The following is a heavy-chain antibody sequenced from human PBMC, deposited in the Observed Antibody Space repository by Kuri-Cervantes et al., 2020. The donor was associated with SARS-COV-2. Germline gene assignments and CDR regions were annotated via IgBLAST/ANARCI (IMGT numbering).Heavy chain of an antibody. CDR2: IYHSGST. V-gene: IGHV4-38-2*02. CDR1: GYSISSGYY. D-gene: IGHD6-6*01. J-gene: IGHJ4*02. Sequence: SETLSLTSTVSGYSISSGYYWGWIRQPPGKGLEWIGSIYHSGSTYYNPSLKSRVTISVDTSKNQFSLKLSSVTAADTAVYYCARQGGYSSSSLDYWGQGTLVTVSS. CDR3: ARQGGYSSSSLDY.